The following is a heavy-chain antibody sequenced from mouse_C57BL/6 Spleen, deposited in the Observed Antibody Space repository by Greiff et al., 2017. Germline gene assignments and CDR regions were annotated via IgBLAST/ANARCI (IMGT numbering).Heavy chain of an antibody. CDR2: IDPENGDT. V-gene: IGHV14-4*01. CDR1: GFNIKDDY. CDR3: TTSSVGYAMDY. Sequence: SGAELVRPGASVKLSCTASGFNIKDDYMHWVKQRPEQGLEWIGWIDPENGDTEYASKFQGKATITADTSSNTAYLQLSSLTSEDTAVYYCTTSSVGYAMDYWGQGTSVTVSS. J-gene: IGHJ4*01. D-gene: IGHD3-1*01.